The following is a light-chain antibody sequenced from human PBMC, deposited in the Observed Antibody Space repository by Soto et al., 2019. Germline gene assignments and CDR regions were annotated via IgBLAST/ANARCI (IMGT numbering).Light chain of an antibody. CDR1: NSNIASNT. CDR3: AAWDATLKRYV. J-gene: IGLJ1*01. CDR2: YNN. Sequence: QSVLTQPPSASETPGQTVSISCSGSNSNIASNTVNWYQHLPGTAPKLLIYYNNQRPSGVPDRFSGSKSGTSASLAISGIQSEDESDYYCAAWDATLKRYVFGTGTKVTVL. V-gene: IGLV1-44*01.